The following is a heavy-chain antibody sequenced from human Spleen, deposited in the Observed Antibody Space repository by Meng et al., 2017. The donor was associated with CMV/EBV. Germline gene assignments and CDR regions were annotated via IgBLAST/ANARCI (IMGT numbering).Heavy chain of an antibody. CDR3: ASPDEYYYDSSGYYTYDY. CDR1: TFSSYD. V-gene: IGHV1-69*05. J-gene: IGHJ4*02. CDR2: IIPIFGTA. D-gene: IGHD3-22*01. Sequence: TFSSYDISWVRQAPGQGLEWMGGIIPIFGTANYAQKFQGRVTITTDESTSTAYMELSSLRSEDTAVYYCASPDEYYYDSSGYYTYDYWGQGTLVTVSS.